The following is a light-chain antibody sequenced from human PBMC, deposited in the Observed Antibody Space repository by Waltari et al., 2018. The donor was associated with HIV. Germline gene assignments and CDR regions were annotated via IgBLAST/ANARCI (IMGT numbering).Light chain of an antibody. Sequence: DIQMTQSPSSLSASVGDRVTITCRASLSISSYLTWYQQKPGKAPKLLIYAASALQSGVPSRFSGSGSGTDFTLTINNLQPEDSATYFCQQSYNIPRTFGQGTQL. CDR3: QQSYNIPRT. V-gene: IGKV1-39*01. CDR1: LSISSY. CDR2: AAS. J-gene: IGKJ2*01.